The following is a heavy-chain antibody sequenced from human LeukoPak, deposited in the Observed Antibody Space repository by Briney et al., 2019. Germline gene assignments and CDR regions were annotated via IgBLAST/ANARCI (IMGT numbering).Heavy chain of an antibody. D-gene: IGHD5-18*01. CDR3: ARSRGYSYGATFLDY. J-gene: IGHJ4*02. V-gene: IGHV4-59*08. Sequence: SETLSLTCTVSGGSINSYYWSWVRQPPGKGLEWIGYIYYIGSTNYNPSLKSRVTISVDTSKNQFSLKLSSVTAADAAVYYCARSRGYSYGATFLDYWGQGTLVTVSS. CDR2: IYYIGST. CDR1: GGSINSYY.